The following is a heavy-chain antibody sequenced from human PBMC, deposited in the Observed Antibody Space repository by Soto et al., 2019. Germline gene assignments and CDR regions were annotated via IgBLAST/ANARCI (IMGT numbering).Heavy chain of an antibody. Sequence: QVQLVQSGPEVKMPGASVKVSCKTSGYSFTAYGLAWLRQAPGQRPEWLGWVGTNNANTNYAQKFQGGVTMTTDRSTTTTYMELRSLRSDDTAVYYCARELNTDSSAYYSFAYWGQGTLVTVSS. V-gene: IGHV1-18*01. CDR1: GYSFTAYG. CDR2: VGTNNANT. CDR3: ARELNTDSSAYYSFAY. J-gene: IGHJ4*02. D-gene: IGHD3-22*01.